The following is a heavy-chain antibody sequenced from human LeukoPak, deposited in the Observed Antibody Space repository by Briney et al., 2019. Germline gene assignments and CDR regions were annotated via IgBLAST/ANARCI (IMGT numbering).Heavy chain of an antibody. CDR1: GYSFTSYW. J-gene: IGHJ3*02. Sequence: GESLQISCKGSGYSFTSYWIGWVRQMPGKGLEWMGIIYPGDSDTRYSPSFQGQVTISADKSISTAYLQWSSLKASDTAMYYCARIDGTTGIWFAFDIWGQGTMVTVSS. V-gene: IGHV5-51*01. D-gene: IGHD1-1*01. CDR3: ARIDGTTGIWFAFDI. CDR2: IYPGDSDT.